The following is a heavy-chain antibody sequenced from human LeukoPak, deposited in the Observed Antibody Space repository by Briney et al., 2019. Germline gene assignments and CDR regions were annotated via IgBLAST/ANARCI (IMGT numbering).Heavy chain of an antibody. J-gene: IGHJ6*03. V-gene: IGHV1-8*03. D-gene: IGHD4-11*01. CDR1: GYTFTSYD. CDR3: ARARVNYYYYYMDV. Sequence: ASVKVSCKASGYTFTSYDINWVRQATGQGLEWMGWMNPNSGNTGYAQKFQGRVTITRNTSISTAYMELSSLRSEDTAVYYCARARVNYYYYYMDVWGKGTTVTVSS. CDR2: MNPNSGNT.